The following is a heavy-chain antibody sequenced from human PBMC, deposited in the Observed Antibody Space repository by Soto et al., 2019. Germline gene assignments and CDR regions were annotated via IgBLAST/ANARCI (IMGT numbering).Heavy chain of an antibody. CDR1: GYTFTSYG. CDR2: ISAYSGKT. CDR3: ARDNSGDFWSGYSHYYFDY. V-gene: IGHV1-18*01. Sequence: ASVKVSCKASGYTFTSYGISWVRQAPGQGLEWMGWISAYSGKTNYAQKLQGRLTMTTDTSTSTAYMELRSLRSDDTALYYCARDNSGDFWSGYSHYYFDYWSQGTLVTVSS. J-gene: IGHJ4*02. D-gene: IGHD3-3*01.